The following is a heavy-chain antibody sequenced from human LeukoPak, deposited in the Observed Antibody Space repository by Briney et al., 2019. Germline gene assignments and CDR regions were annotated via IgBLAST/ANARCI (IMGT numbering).Heavy chain of an antibody. Sequence: PAGSLRLSCAASGFTFSYYWMHWVRQGPGKGLEWVSSISSSSSYIYYADSVKGRFTISRDNAKNSLYLQMNSLRAEDTAVYYCASGYLRKDETDYWGQGTLVTVSS. CDR3: ASGYLRKDETDY. J-gene: IGHJ4*02. CDR1: GFTFSYYW. CDR2: ISSSSSYI. D-gene: IGHD5-12*01. V-gene: IGHV3-21*01.